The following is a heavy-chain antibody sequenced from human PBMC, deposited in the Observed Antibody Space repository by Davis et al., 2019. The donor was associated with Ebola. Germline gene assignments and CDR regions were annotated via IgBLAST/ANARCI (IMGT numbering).Heavy chain of an antibody. CDR2: ISSSISYI. CDR1: GFTFSSYS. Sequence: GGSLRLSCAASGFTFSSYSMNWVRQAPGKGLEWVSSISSSISYIYYADSVKGRFTISRDNAKNSLYLQMNSLRAEDTAVYYCARDQPFVAVANYWGQGTLVTVSS. J-gene: IGHJ4*02. D-gene: IGHD6-19*01. CDR3: ARDQPFVAVANY. V-gene: IGHV3-21*01.